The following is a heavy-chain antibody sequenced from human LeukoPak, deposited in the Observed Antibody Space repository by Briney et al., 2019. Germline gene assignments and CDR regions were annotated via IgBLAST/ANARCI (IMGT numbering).Heavy chain of an antibody. Sequence: PGRSLRLSCAASGFTFSSFAMHWVRQAPGKGPEWVTVISHDGTTKYYADSLKGRFTISRDNSKNTLYLQMNSLRAEDTAVYYCAKDEAWKKTIVVPAAIREWGMDVWGQGTTVTVSS. D-gene: IGHD2-2*02. V-gene: IGHV3-30-3*01. CDR1: GFTFSSFA. CDR3: AKDEAWKKTIVVPAAIREWGMDV. J-gene: IGHJ6*02. CDR2: ISHDGTTK.